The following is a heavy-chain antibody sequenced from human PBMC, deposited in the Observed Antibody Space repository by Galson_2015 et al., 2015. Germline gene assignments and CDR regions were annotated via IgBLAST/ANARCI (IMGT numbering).Heavy chain of an antibody. CDR1: GYTFTSYA. J-gene: IGHJ4*02. CDR2: INAGNGNT. V-gene: IGHV1-3*01. D-gene: IGHD5-12*01. Sequence: SVKVSCKASGYTFTSYAMHWVRQAPGQRLEWMGWINAGNGNTKYSQKFQGRVTITRDTSASTAYMELSSLRSEDTAVYYCAIGFGEGGYDWGGGTDYWGQGTLVTVSS. CDR3: AIGFGEGGYDWGGGTDY.